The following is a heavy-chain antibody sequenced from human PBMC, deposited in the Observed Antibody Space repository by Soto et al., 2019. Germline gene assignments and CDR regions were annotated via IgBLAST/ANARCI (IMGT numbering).Heavy chain of an antibody. J-gene: IGHJ4*02. CDR3: AKEVCSYGIDY. CDR2: ISYDGSNK. Sequence: QVQLVESGGGVVQPGRSLRLSCAASGFTFSSHGMHWVRQAPGKGLEWVAVISYDGSNKYYADSVKGRFTISRDNSKNTLYLQMNSLRAEDTAVYYCAKEVCSYGIDYWGQGTLVTVSS. D-gene: IGHD5-18*01. CDR1: GFTFSSHG. V-gene: IGHV3-30*18.